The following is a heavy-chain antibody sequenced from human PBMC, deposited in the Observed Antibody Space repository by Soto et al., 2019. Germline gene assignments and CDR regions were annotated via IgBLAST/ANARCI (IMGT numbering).Heavy chain of an antibody. Sequence: GGSLRLSCAASGFTFSSYAMSWVRQAPGKGLEWVSAISGSGGSTYYVDSVKGRFTISRDKPKNTLYLQMNSLRAEDKAVYYCGKSSSFDYWGQGTLVTVSS. CDR2: ISGSGGST. D-gene: IGHD6-6*01. V-gene: IGHV3-23*01. CDR3: GKSSSFDY. CDR1: GFTFSSYA. J-gene: IGHJ4*02.